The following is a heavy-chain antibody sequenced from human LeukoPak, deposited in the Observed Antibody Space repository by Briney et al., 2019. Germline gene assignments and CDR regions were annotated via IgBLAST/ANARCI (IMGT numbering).Heavy chain of an antibody. CDR3: AKDRWNDDAFDI. Sequence: GGSLRLSCAASGFTVSSNYMSWVRQAPGKGLEWVSVIYSGGSTYYADSVKGRFTISRDNSKNTLYLQMNSLRAEDTAVYYCAKDRWNDDAFDIWGQGKMVTVSS. CDR2: IYSGGST. V-gene: IGHV3-53*05. D-gene: IGHD1-1*01. CDR1: GFTVSSNY. J-gene: IGHJ3*02.